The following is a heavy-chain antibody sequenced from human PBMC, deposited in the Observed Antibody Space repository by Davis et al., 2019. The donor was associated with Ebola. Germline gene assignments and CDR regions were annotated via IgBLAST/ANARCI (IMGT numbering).Heavy chain of an antibody. V-gene: IGHV4-59*01. J-gene: IGHJ2*01. CDR2: IYYSGST. Sequence: SETLSLTCAVYGGSFSGYYWSWIRQPPGKGLEWIGYIYYSGSTNYNPSLKSRVTISVDTSKNQFSLKLSSVTAADTAVYYCARELDWYFDLWGRGTLVTVSS. CDR3: ARELDWYFDL. CDR1: GGSFSGYY.